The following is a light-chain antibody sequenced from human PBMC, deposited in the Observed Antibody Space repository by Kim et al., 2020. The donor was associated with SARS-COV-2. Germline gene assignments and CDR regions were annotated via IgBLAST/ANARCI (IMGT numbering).Light chain of an antibody. V-gene: IGKV3-15*01. J-gene: IGKJ2*02. CDR2: GAS. Sequence: SPGERATLSCRASQSVISNYLAWYQQKPGQAPRLLIYGASARATGIPARFSGSGSGTDFSLTISSLQSEDFAVYYCQQYNNWPPGTFGQGTKLEI. CDR1: QSVISN. CDR3: QQYNNWPPGT.